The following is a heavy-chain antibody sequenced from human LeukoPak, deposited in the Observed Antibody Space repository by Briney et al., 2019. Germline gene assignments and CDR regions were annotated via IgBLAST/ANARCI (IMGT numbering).Heavy chain of an antibody. D-gene: IGHD6-25*01. CDR1: SVDF. CDR2: VYHSGT. J-gene: IGHJ5*01. V-gene: IGHV4-38-2*01. Sequence: SVDFGGRILLHTKKGLEWIGCVYHSGTYYKSSLTSRVTISMDTAKNQFSLKLTSVTAADSAFYYCAKSSGGGGHDSWGQGTLVTVSS. CDR3: AKSSGGGGHDS.